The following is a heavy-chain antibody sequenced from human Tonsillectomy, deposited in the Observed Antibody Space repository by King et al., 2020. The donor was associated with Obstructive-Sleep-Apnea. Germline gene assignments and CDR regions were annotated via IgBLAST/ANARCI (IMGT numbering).Heavy chain of an antibody. V-gene: IGHV3-23*04. CDR2: ISGGGSGT. CDR3: AKPQGYYYGSGSFDY. J-gene: IGHJ4*02. D-gene: IGHD3-10*01. Sequence: VQLVESGGGVVQPGGSLRLSCAASGFTFSSYAMNWVRQAPGKGLEWVSGISGGGSGTYYVGFVKGRFTISRDNSKNTLYLQMNSLRAEDTAVYYCAKPQGYYYGSGSFDYWGQGTLVTVSS. CDR1: GFTFSSYA.